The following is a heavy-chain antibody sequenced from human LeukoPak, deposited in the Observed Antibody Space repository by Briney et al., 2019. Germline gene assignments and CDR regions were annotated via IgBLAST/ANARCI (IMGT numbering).Heavy chain of an antibody. CDR2: ISAYNGNT. V-gene: IGHV1-18*01. D-gene: IGHD3-10*01. CDR3: ASSPRGGYWFDP. Sequence: ASVKVSCKASGGAFSSYVISWVRQAPGQGLEWMGWISAYNGNTNYAQKLQGRVTMTTDTSTSTAYMELRSLRSDDTAVYYCASSPRGGYWFDPWGQGTLVTVSS. CDR1: GGAFSSYV. J-gene: IGHJ5*02.